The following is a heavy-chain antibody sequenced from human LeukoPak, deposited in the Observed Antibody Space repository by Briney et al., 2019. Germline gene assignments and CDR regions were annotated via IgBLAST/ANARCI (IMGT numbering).Heavy chain of an antibody. J-gene: IGHJ4*02. CDR3: ARSWYADPLFDY. D-gene: IGHD6-13*01. CDR2: ISSSGSTI. CDR1: GDSISSYY. Sequence: LSLTCSVSGDSISSYYWSWIRQAPGKGLEWVSYISSSGSTIYYADSVKGRFTISRDNAKNSLYLQMNSLRAEDTAVYYCARSWYADPLFDYWGQGTLVTVSS. V-gene: IGHV3-11*01.